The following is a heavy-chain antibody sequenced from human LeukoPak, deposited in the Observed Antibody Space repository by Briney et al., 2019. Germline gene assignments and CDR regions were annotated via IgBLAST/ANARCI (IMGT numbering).Heavy chain of an antibody. CDR2: INPRGGST. J-gene: IGHJ4*02. CDR1: GYTFTSYY. Sequence: ASVKVSCKASGYTFTSYYMHWVRQAPGQGLEWMGIINPRGGSTSYAQKFQGRVTMTRDMSTSTVYMELSGLRSEDTAVYYCAREIGSYGDVGDYWGQGTLVTVSS. V-gene: IGHV1-46*01. D-gene: IGHD5-18*01. CDR3: AREIGSYGDVGDY.